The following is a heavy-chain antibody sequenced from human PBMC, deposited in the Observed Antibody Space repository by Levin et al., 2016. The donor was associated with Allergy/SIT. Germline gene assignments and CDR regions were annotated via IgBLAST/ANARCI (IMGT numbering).Heavy chain of an antibody. CDR1: GGTFSSYA. Sequence: SVKVSCKASGGTFSSYAISWVRQAPGQGLEWMGGIIPIFGTANYAQKFQGRVTITADESTSTAYMELSSLRSEDTAVYYCATWGYCSSTSCMYFDLWGRGTLVTVSS. D-gene: IGHD2-2*01. CDR3: ATWGYCSSTSCMYFDL. J-gene: IGHJ2*01. V-gene: IGHV1-69*13. CDR2: IIPIFGTA.